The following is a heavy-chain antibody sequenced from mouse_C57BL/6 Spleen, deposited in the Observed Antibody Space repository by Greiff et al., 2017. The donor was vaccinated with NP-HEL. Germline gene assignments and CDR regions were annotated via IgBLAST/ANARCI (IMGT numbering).Heavy chain of an antibody. CDR3: TRPHYYGSSYWYFDV. D-gene: IGHD1-1*01. CDR1: GYTFTSYW. CDR2: IYPGNSDT. J-gene: IGHJ1*03. Sequence: VQLQQSGTVLARPGASVKMSCKTSGYTFTSYWMHWVKQRPGQGLEWIGAIYPGNSDTSYNQKFKGKAKLTAVTSASTAYMELSSLTNEDSAVYYCTRPHYYGSSYWYFDVWGTGTTVTVSS. V-gene: IGHV1-5*01.